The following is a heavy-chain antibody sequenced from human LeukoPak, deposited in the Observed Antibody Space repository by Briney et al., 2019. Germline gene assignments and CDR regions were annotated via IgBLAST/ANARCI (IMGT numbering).Heavy chain of an antibody. D-gene: IGHD2-8*02. J-gene: IGHJ3*01. CDR2: TYYYRSEWHN. CDR1: GDSVSSTSVT. Sequence: SQTLSLTCAISGDSVSSTSVTWSWIRQSPSRGLEWPGRTYYYRSEWHNDYAVSVKSRMIINPDTSKNQFSLHLKSMTPEDTAVYYCARDQSWITGFDVWSQGTIVTVSS. V-gene: IGHV6-1*01. CDR3: ARDQSWITGFDV.